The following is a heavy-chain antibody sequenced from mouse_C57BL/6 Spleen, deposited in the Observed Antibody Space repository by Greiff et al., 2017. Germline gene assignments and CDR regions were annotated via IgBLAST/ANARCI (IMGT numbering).Heavy chain of an antibody. D-gene: IGHD1-1*01. CDR2: ISGGGGNT. J-gene: IGHJ4*01. V-gene: IGHV5-9*01. Sequence: EVKLVESGGGLVKPGGSLKLSCAASGFTFSSYTMSWVRQTPEKRLEWVATISGGGGNTYYPDSVKGLFTISRDNAKNTLYLQLSSLRSEDTALYYCAIRGDYYGTYAMDYWGQGTSVTVSS. CDR1: GFTFSSYT. CDR3: AIRGDYYGTYAMDY.